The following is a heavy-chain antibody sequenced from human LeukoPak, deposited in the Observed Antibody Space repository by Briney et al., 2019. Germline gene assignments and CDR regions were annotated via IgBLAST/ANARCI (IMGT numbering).Heavy chain of an antibody. V-gene: IGHV3-21*01. Sequence: PGGSLRLSCAASGFTFSSYSMNWVRQAPGKGLEWVSSISSSSSYIYYADSVKGRFTISRDNSKNTLYLQMNSLRAEDTAVYYCAKDYDFWSGYAKYYFDYWGQGTLVTVSS. CDR1: GFTFSSYS. D-gene: IGHD3-3*01. J-gene: IGHJ4*02. CDR3: AKDYDFWSGYAKYYFDY. CDR2: ISSSSSYI.